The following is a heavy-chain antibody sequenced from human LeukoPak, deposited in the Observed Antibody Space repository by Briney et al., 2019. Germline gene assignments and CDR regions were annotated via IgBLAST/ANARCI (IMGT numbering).Heavy chain of an antibody. Sequence: GGSLRLSCAASGFTFSSYAMSWVRQAPGKGLEWVSAISGSGGSTYYADSVKGRFTISRDNSKSTLYVQMNGLRVEDTAVYYCARESYGDLYFDYWGQGTLVTVSS. V-gene: IGHV3-23*01. CDR2: ISGSGGST. CDR1: GFTFSSYA. J-gene: IGHJ4*02. CDR3: ARESYGDLYFDY. D-gene: IGHD4-17*01.